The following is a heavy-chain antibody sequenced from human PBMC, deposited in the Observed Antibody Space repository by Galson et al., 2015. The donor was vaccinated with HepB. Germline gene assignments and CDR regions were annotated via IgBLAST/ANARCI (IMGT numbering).Heavy chain of an antibody. V-gene: IGHV3-73*01. CDR1: GFTFSGSA. J-gene: IGHJ4*02. D-gene: IGHD1-26*01. CDR2: IRSKVNNYAT. Sequence: SLRLSCAASGFTFSGSAMHWVRQSSGKGLEWIGRIRSKVNNYATAYAASVKGRFTISRDDSNNTAYLQMNSLKAEDTAVYYCGKSYNTGYYAENWGQGTQVIVSS. CDR3: GKSYNTGYYAEN.